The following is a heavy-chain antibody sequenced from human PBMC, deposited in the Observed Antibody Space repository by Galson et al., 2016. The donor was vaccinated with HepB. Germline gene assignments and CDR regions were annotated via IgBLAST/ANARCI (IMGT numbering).Heavy chain of an antibody. CDR1: RLTFRSDW. Sequence: SLRLSCAASRLTFRSDWMSWVRQAPGKGLEWVANIKEDGSEEYYVDSVKGRFTISRDNAKNSLFLQMNSLRVDDTALYFCTRDQPFSSFDYWGQGAQVTVSS. J-gene: IGHJ4*02. V-gene: IGHV3-7*01. CDR3: TRDQPFSSFDY. D-gene: IGHD2/OR15-2a*01. CDR2: IKEDGSEE.